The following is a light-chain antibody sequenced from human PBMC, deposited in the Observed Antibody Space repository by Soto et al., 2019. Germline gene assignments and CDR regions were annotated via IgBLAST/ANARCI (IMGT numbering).Light chain of an antibody. Sequence: QSALTQPPSASGSPGESVTISCTGTSRDIGAYDVVSWYQQHPGKAPKLILYGVFRRPSGVPDRFSGSKSGNAASMTVSGLQADDEAVYFCSSYAGSATVVFGGGTKVTVL. CDR1: SRDIGAYDV. CDR2: GVF. J-gene: IGLJ2*01. V-gene: IGLV2-8*01. CDR3: SSYAGSATVV.